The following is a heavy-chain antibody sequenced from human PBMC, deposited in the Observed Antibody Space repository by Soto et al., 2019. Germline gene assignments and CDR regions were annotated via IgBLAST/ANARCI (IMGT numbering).Heavy chain of an antibody. D-gene: IGHD3-10*01. Sequence: SETLSLTCAVYGGSFSGYYWSWIRQPPGKGLEWIGEINHSGSTNYNPSLKSRVTISVDTSKNQFSLKLSSVTAADTAVYYCARGGMVRGASPESYWGQGTLVTVS. J-gene: IGHJ4*02. CDR1: GGSFSGYY. CDR3: ARGGMVRGASPESY. V-gene: IGHV4-34*01. CDR2: INHSGST.